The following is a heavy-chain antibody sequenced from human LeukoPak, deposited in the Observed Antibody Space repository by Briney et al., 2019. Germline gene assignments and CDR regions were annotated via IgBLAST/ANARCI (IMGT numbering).Heavy chain of an antibody. CDR2: ITSRSTT. CDR3: AKDGNWARFED. V-gene: IGHV3-23*01. J-gene: IGHJ4*02. D-gene: IGHD7-27*01. Sequence: GGSLRLSCAASGFTFSSYAMNWVRQAPGKGLEWVSGITSRSTTYYADSVKGRFTISRDNSKNMVWLQINSPTAEDTATYYCAKDGNWARFEDWGQGTLVTVSS. CDR1: GFTFSSYA.